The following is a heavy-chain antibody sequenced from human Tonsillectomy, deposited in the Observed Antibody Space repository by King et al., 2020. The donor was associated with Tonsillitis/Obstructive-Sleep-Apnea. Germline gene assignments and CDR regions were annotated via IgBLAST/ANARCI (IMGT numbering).Heavy chain of an antibody. J-gene: IGHJ4*02. CDR2: IKQDGSEK. CDR1: GFTFSSYW. V-gene: IGHV3-7*04. CDR3: ARVYSDFWSGYSFDY. Sequence: VQLVESGGGLVQPGGSLRLSCAASGFTFSSYWMTWVRQAPGKGLEWVANIKQDGSEKYYVESVKGRFTISRDKAKNSRYLQMNSLRAEDTAVYYCARVYSDFWSGYSFDYWGQGTLVTVSS. D-gene: IGHD3-3*01.